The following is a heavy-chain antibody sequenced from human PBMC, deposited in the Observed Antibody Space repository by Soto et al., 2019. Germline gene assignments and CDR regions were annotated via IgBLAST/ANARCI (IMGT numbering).Heavy chain of an antibody. CDR1: GFTFSSYW. J-gene: IGHJ4*02. V-gene: IGHV3-74*01. Sequence: PGGSLRLSCAASGFTFSSYWMHWVRQAPGKGLVWVSRINSDGSTTSYADSVKGRFTISRDNAKNTLYLQMNSLRAEDTAVYYCERVEYGAYFFDFWGQRTLVTVSS. D-gene: IGHD4-17*01. CDR2: INSDGSTT. CDR3: ERVEYGAYFFDF.